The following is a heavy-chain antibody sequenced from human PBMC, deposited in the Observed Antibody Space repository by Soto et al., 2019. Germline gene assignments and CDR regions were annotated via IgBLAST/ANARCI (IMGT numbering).Heavy chain of an antibody. Sequence: VGSLRLSCAASGFTFSSYEMNWVRQAPGKGLEWVSYISSSGSTIYYADSVKGRFTISRDNAKNALYLQMNSLRAEDTAVYYCAREGVVVAATSFYYGMDVWGQVTTVTVSS. V-gene: IGHV3-48*03. CDR1: GFTFSSYE. D-gene: IGHD2-15*01. CDR2: ISSSGSTI. CDR3: AREGVVVAATSFYYGMDV. J-gene: IGHJ6*02.